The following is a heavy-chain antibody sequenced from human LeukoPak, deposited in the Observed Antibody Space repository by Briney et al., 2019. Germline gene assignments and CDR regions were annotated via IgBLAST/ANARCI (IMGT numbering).Heavy chain of an antibody. CDR1: GGSISSGSYY. CDR3: AREGYGFSDSKGGFYYFDY. Sequence: SQTLSLTCTVSGGSISSGSYYWSWIRQPAGKGLEWIGRIYTSGSTNYNPSLKSRVTISVDTSKNQFSLKLSSVTAVDTAVYYCAREGYGFSDSKGGFYYFDYWGQGTLVTVSS. J-gene: IGHJ4*02. V-gene: IGHV4-61*02. D-gene: IGHD5-18*01. CDR2: IYTSGST.